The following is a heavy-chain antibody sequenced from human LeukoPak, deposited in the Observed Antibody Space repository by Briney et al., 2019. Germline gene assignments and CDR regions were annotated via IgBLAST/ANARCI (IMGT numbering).Heavy chain of an antibody. Sequence: GGTLRLSCAASGFTFSNAWMTWVRQAPGQGLEWVARIKSKTDGETTDYAAPVKGRFTISRDDSKNTLYLQMNSLKTEDTAVYYCTTDYYDYVWGSYRPDYWGQGTLVTVSS. V-gene: IGHV3-15*01. D-gene: IGHD3-16*02. CDR3: TTDYYDYVWGSYRPDY. CDR2: IKSKTDGETT. CDR1: GFTFSNAW. J-gene: IGHJ4*02.